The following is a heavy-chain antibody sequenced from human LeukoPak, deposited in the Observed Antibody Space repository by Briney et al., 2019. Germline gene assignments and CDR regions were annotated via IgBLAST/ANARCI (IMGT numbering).Heavy chain of an antibody. CDR1: GGTFSSYA. J-gene: IGHJ4*02. CDR2: IIPIFGTA. V-gene: IGHV1-69*13. Sequence: SVKVSCKASGGTFSSYAISWVRQAPGQGLEWMGGIIPIFGTANYAQKFQGRVTITADESTSTAYMELSSLRSEDTAVYYCWGGGWKKPFDYWGQGTLVTVSS. D-gene: IGHD2-21*01. CDR3: WGGGWKKPFDY.